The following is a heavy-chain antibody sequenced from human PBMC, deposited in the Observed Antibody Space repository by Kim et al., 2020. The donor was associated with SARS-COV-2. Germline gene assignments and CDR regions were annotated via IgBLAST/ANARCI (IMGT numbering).Heavy chain of an antibody. Sequence: ASVKVSCKASGYIFTSHVINWVRQAPGQGLEWMGWINTNTGNPTYAQGFTGRFDFSLDTSASTAYLQISSLKAEDTAIYYCARKGAMDVWGHGATFTVSS. CDR2: INTNTGNP. V-gene: IGHV7-4-1*02. CDR3: ARKGAMDV. CDR1: GYIFTSHV. J-gene: IGHJ6*02.